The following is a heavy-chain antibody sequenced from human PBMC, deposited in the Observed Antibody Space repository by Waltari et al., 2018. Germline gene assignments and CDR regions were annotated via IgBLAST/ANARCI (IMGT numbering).Heavy chain of an antibody. D-gene: IGHD5-12*01. Sequence: EVQLVESGGGLVQPGGSLRLSCAASGFTFSSYWMTWVRQAPGKGLEWGGNIKQDGRVKYYVDSVRGRFTISRDNAKNSLYLQMNILRAEDTAVYYCARDSGYSGYNSYSFDYWGQGTLVTVSS. CDR1: GFTFSSYW. CDR3: ARDSGYSGYNSYSFDY. V-gene: IGHV3-7*01. CDR2: IKQDGRVK. J-gene: IGHJ4*02.